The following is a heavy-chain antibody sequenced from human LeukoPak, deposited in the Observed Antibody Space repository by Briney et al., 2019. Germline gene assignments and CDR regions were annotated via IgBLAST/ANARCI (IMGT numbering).Heavy chain of an antibody. CDR3: ARDRLVVVVVDAFDL. J-gene: IGHJ3*01. Sequence: GGSLRLSCAASGFTFSSYAMHWVRQAPGKGLEWVAVISYDGSNKYYADSVKGRFTISRDNSKNTLYLQMNSLRAEDTAVYYCARDRLVVVVVDAFDLWGQGTMVTVSS. CDR2: ISYDGSNK. CDR1: GFTFSSYA. D-gene: IGHD2-15*01. V-gene: IGHV3-30-3*01.